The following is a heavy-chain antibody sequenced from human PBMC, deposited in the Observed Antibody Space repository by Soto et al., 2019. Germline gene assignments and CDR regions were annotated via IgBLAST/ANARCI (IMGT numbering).Heavy chain of an antibody. D-gene: IGHD3-3*01. J-gene: IGHJ6*03. CDR2: IYPGDSDT. V-gene: IGHV5-51*01. CDR3: ARHHYDFWSGYNYYMDV. Sequence: GESLKISCKGSGYSFTSYWIGWVRQMPGKGLEWMGIIYPGDSDTRYSPSFQGQVTISADKSIITAYLQWSSLKASDTAMYYCARHHYDFWSGYNYYMDVWGKGTTVTVSS. CDR1: GYSFTSYW.